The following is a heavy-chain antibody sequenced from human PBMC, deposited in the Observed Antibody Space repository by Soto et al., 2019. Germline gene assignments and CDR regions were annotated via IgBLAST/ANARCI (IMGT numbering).Heavy chain of an antibody. CDR1: GFTFSSYS. CDR3: ARGYNWNDLGYFDY. Sequence: EVQLVESGGGLVQPGGSLRLSCAASGFTFSSYSMNWVRQAPGKGLEWVSYISSSSSTIYYADSVKGRFTISRDNAKNSLYLQMNSLRAEDTAVYYGARGYNWNDLGYFDYWGQGTLVTVSS. CDR2: ISSSSSTI. J-gene: IGHJ4*02. V-gene: IGHV3-48*01. D-gene: IGHD1-20*01.